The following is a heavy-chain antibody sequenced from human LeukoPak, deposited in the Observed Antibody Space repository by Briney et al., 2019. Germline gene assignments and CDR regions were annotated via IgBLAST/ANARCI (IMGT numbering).Heavy chain of an antibody. CDR2: INHSGST. CDR3: AVITMGGVGY. CDR1: GGSFSGYY. Sequence: SETLSLTCAVYGGSFSGYYWSWIRQPPGKGLEWIGEINHSGSTNYNPSLKSRVTISVDTSKNQFSLKLSSVTAADTAVYYCAVITMGGVGYWGQGTLVTVSS. D-gene: IGHD3-10*01. J-gene: IGHJ4*02. V-gene: IGHV4-34*01.